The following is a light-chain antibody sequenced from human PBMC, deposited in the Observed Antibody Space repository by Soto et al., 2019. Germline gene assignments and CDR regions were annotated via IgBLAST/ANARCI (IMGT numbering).Light chain of an antibody. V-gene: IGLV2-8*01. CDR3: CSYAGGYSYV. CDR1: SSDVGKYDY. CDR2: EVS. Sequence: QSALTQPPSASGSPGQSATISCTGTSSDVGKYDYVSWFQHHPGKAPKLIIYEVSKRPSGVPDRFSGSKSGSTASLTVSGLQAEDEADYFCCSYAGGYSYVFGTGTKVTVL. J-gene: IGLJ1*01.